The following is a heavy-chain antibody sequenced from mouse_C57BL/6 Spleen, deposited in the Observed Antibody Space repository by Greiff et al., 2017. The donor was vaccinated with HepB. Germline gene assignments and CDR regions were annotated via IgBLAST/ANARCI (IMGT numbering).Heavy chain of an antibody. CDR2: ISYDGSN. D-gene: IGHD2-1*01. J-gene: IGHJ4*01. CDR3: AIYYGNYNAMDY. CDR1: GYSITSGYY. V-gene: IGHV3-6*01. Sequence: EVQLVESGPGLVKPSQSLSLTCSVTGYSITSGYYWNWIRQFPGNKLEWMGYISYDGSNNYNPSLKNRISITRDTSKNQFFLKLNSVTTEDTATYYCAIYYGNYNAMDYWGQGTSVTVSS.